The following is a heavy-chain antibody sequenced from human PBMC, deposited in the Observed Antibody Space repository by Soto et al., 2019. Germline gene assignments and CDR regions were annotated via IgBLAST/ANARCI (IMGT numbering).Heavy chain of an antibody. CDR1: GDSVSSSSAA. Sequence: QVQLQQSGSGLVKPSQTLSLTCAISGDSVSSSSAAWTWIRQSPSRGLEWLGRTYYRSKWYNQYAVSVQSRITINPDTSKNQFSPQLNSVTPEDTAVYYCARWEHEHGKMDVWGRGTTVTVSS. J-gene: IGHJ6*02. D-gene: IGHD1-26*01. V-gene: IGHV6-1*01. CDR3: ARWEHEHGKMDV. CDR2: TYYRSKWYN.